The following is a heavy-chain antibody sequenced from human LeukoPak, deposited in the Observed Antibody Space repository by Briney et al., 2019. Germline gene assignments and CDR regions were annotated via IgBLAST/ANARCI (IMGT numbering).Heavy chain of an antibody. CDR1: EFTFIKYA. CDR3: AKDSSQGGDYFDS. V-gene: IGHV3-23*01. Sequence: PGGSLRLSCAASEFTFIKYAMNWVRQAPGKGLEWVSGINGSGVITFYAYSGKGRFTFSRDNSKNTLYCQMNILTAEETAIYYCAKDSSQGGDYFDSWGQGTLVTVSS. D-gene: IGHD3-16*01. CDR2: INGSGVIT. J-gene: IGHJ4*02.